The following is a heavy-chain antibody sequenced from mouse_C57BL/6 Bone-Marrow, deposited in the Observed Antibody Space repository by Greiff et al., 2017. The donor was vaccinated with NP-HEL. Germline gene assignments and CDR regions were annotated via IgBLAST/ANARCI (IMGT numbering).Heavy chain of an antibody. CDR3: ARELGPYAMDY. CDR2: IDPSDSET. D-gene: IGHD4-1*01. CDR1: GYTFTSYW. V-gene: IGHV1-52*01. Sequence: QVQLQQPGAELVRPGSSVKLSCKASGYTFTSYWMHWVKQRPIQGLEWIGNIDPSDSETHYNQKFKDKATLTVDKSSSTAYMQLSSLTSEDSAVYYCARELGPYAMDYWGQGTSVTVSS. J-gene: IGHJ4*01.